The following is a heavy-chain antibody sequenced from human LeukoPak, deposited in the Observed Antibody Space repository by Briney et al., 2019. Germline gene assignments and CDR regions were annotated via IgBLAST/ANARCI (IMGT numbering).Heavy chain of an antibody. CDR1: GFTFSSYS. CDR2: ISSSSSYI. Sequence: GGSLRLSCAASGFTFSSYSMNWVRQAPGKGLEWVSSISSSSSYIYYADSMKGRFTISRDNAKNSLYLQMNSLRAEDTAVYYCARRWLQSYAFDIWGQGTMVTVSS. D-gene: IGHD5-24*01. J-gene: IGHJ3*02. CDR3: ARRWLQSYAFDI. V-gene: IGHV3-21*01.